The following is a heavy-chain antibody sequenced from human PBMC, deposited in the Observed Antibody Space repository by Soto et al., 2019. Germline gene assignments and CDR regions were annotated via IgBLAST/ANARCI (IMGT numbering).Heavy chain of an antibody. D-gene: IGHD2-15*01. CDR2: IYYSGST. CDR1: GGSISSGGYY. Sequence: SETLSLTCTVSGGSISSGGYYWSWIRQHPGKGLEWIGYIYYSGSTYYNPSLKSRVTISVDTSKNQFSLKLSSVTAADTAVYYCARDRVVVVAATPPWAFDIWGQGTMVTVAS. CDR3: ARDRVVVVAATPPWAFDI. J-gene: IGHJ3*02. V-gene: IGHV4-31*03.